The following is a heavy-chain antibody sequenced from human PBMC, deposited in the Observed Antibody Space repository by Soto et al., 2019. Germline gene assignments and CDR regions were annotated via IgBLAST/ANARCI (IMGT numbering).Heavy chain of an antibody. D-gene: IGHD2-8*01. V-gene: IGHV3-48*03. CDR2: ISSSGNII. J-gene: IGHJ5*01. CDR1: GFTFGSYE. CDR3: QTVSNAPFDY. Sequence: GGNVRLSSVAYGFTFGSYEMNWVRLAPGKGLEWVSYISSSGNIISYADSVKGRFTISRDKANNSLYLQMNSLRPEDTAVYYYQTVSNAPFDYCG.